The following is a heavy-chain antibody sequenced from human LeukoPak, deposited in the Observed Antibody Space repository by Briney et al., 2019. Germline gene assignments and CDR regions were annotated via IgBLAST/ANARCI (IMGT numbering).Heavy chain of an antibody. V-gene: IGHV5-51*01. Sequence: GESLKISCKGSGYSFTSYWIGWVRQVPGKGLEWMGIIYPGDSDTRYSPSFQGQVPISADKSISTAYLQWSSLKASDTAMYYCARIYYDILTGYYEGYFDYWGQGTLVTVSS. CDR2: IYPGDSDT. D-gene: IGHD3-9*01. J-gene: IGHJ4*02. CDR3: ARIYYDILTGYYEGYFDY. CDR1: GYSFTSYW.